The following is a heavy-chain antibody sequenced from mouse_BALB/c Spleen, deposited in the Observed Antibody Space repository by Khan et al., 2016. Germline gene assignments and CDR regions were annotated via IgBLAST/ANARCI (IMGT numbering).Heavy chain of an antibody. Sequence: DLVKPGASVKLSCKASGYTFTSYWINWIKQRPGQGLEWIGHIAPGSGSAYYNEMFKGKATLTVDTSSSTAYIQLSSLSSEDSAVYFCAREGTVPLMDYWGQETSVTVSS. V-gene: IGHV1S41*01. CDR2: IAPGSGSA. J-gene: IGHJ4*01. CDR1: GYTFTSYW. CDR3: AREGTVPLMDY. D-gene: IGHD1-1*01.